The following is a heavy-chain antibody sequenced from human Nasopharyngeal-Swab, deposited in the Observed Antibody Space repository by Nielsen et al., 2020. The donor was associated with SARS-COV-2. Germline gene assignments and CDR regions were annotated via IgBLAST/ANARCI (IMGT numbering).Heavy chain of an antibody. Sequence: GESLKISCAASGFTFSSYSMNWVRQAPGKGLEWVSYISSSSSTIYYADSVKGRFTISRDNAKNSLYLQMNSLRDEDTAVYYCASPGVVVAANWGQGPLVSVSS. CDR3: ASPGVVVAAN. D-gene: IGHD2-15*01. J-gene: IGHJ4*02. CDR1: GFTFSSYS. CDR2: ISSSSSTI. V-gene: IGHV3-48*02.